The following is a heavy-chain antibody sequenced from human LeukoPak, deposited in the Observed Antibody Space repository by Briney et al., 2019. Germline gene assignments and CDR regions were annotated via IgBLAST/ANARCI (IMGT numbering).Heavy chain of an antibody. Sequence: GGSLRLSCAASGFACDEYGMSWVRQAPGKGLEWVSGINWNGGSTGYADSVKGRFSISRDNTKNSLDLQMNSPRAEDTAVYYCARGAGYSGYHGDAFDIWGQGTMVTVSS. CDR1: GFACDEYG. CDR2: INWNGGST. V-gene: IGHV3-20*04. D-gene: IGHD5-12*01. CDR3: ARGAGYSGYHGDAFDI. J-gene: IGHJ3*02.